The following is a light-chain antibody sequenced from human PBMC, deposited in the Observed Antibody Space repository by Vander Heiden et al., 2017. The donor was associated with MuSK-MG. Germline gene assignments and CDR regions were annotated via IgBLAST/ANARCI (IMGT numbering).Light chain of an antibody. CDR1: QSISNY. CDR2: AVS. Sequence: DIQTTQIPSSLSASVGDRVTITCRASQSISNYSNWYQQKPGKAPKLLLFAVSSSLSGVLSRFSGSGSVRDFTLTIIGLQPGASATSCFQQSDSSLLTFGGGTKVEIK. V-gene: IGKV1-39*01. CDR3: QQSDSSLLT. J-gene: IGKJ4*01.